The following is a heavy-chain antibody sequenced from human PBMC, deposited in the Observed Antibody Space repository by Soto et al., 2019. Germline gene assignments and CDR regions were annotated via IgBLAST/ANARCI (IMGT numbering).Heavy chain of an antibody. CDR3: ARAVQQLAPIDY. CDR1: GGTFSSYA. J-gene: IGHJ4*02. CDR2: IIPIFGTA. Sequence: SVKVSCKASGGTFSSYAISWVRQAPGQGLEWMGGIIPIFGTANYAQKFQGRVTITADESTSTAYMELSSLRSEDTAVYYCARAVQQLAPIDYWGQGTLVTVSS. D-gene: IGHD6-13*01. V-gene: IGHV1-69*13.